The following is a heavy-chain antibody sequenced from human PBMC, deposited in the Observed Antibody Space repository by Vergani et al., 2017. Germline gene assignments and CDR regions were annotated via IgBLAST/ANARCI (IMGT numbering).Heavy chain of an antibody. CDR3: AREGFYDYVWGSYRLRGGYYFDY. D-gene: IGHD3-16*02. Sequence: QVQLQESGPGLVKPSQSLSLTCTVSGGSISGVSYYLSWVRQPAGKGLEWIGRIYYSGRTDYNPSLESRVTISVDTSKNTFSLKLNSVTAADTAIYYCAREGFYDYVWGSYRLRGGYYFDYWGQGTLVTVSS. CDR1: GGSISGVSYY. V-gene: IGHV4-61*02. J-gene: IGHJ4*02. CDR2: IYYSGRT.